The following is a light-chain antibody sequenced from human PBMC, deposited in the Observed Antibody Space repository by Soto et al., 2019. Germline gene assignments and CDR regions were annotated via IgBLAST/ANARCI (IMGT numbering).Light chain of an antibody. J-gene: IGLJ1*01. V-gene: IGLV2-14*01. CDR1: SSDVGGYNF. CDR2: DVT. CDR3: SSYTSISTYV. Sequence: QSALTQPASVSGSPGQSITISCTGTSSDVGGYNFVSWYQQHPDKAPKLMIYDVTNRPSGVSNRFSGSKSGHTASLTISWLQAEDEADSYCSSYTSISTYVFGTGTKVTVL.